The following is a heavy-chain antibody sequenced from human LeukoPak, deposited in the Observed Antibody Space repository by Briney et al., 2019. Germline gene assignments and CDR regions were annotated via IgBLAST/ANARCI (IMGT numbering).Heavy chain of an antibody. D-gene: IGHD2-21*02. CDR3: ARDPRLREFES. CDR1: GYSFISYY. V-gene: IGHV1-46*01. J-gene: IGHJ1*01. Sequence: GASVKVSCKASGYSFISYYIHWVRQAPGQGLEWMGIINPNGGSTNYAQNFQGRVTMTRDTSTSTVYMDLSSLTSEDTAVYYCARDPRLREFESWGQGTLVTVSS. CDR2: INPNGGST.